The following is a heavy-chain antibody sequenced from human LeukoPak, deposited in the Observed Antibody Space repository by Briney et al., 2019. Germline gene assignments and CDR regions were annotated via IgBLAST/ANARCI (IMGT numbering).Heavy chain of an antibody. CDR2: IKQDGSEK. Sequence: PGGSLRLSCAASGFTFSSYWMSWVRQAPGKGLEWVANIKQDGSEKYYVDSVKGRFTISRDNAKNSLYLQMNSLRAEDTAVYCARDQRYCSSSSCPWEPFDYWGQGTLVTVSS. J-gene: IGHJ4*02. V-gene: IGHV3-7*05. CDR3: ARDQRYCSSSSCPWEPFDY. D-gene: IGHD2-2*01. CDR1: GFTFSSYW.